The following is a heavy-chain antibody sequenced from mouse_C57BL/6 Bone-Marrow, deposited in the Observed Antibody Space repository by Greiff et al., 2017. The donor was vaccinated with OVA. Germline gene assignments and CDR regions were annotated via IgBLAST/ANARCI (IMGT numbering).Heavy chain of an antibody. CDR1: GFTFSSYT. Sequence: EVQRVESGGGLVKPGGSLKLSCAASGFTFSSYTMSWVRQTPEKRLEWVATISGGGGNTYYPDSVKGRFTISRDNAKNTLYLQMSSLRSEDTALYYCARQGDYAWFAYWGQGTLATVSA. J-gene: IGHJ3*01. D-gene: IGHD2-4*01. V-gene: IGHV5-9*01. CDR3: ARQGDYAWFAY. CDR2: ISGGGGNT.